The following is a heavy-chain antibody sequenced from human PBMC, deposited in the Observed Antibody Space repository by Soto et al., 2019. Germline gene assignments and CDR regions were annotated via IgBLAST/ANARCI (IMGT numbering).Heavy chain of an antibody. J-gene: IGHJ2*01. CDR1: EFIFSTYW. CDR3: ARQGRGRFSWYFDL. D-gene: IGHD3-3*01. Sequence: EVQLVESGGGLVQPGGSLRLSCAASEFIFSTYWMSWVRQAPGKGLEWVATIKQEGSETYYVDSVEGRFTITRDNAKNSLHLQMNGLGAEDTAVSYCARQGRGRFSWYFDLWGRGTLFTVSS. V-gene: IGHV3-7*01. CDR2: IKQEGSET.